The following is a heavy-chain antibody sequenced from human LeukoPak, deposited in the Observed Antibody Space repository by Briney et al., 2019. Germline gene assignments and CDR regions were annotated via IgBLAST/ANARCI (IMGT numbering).Heavy chain of an antibody. CDR2: INHSGST. V-gene: IGHV4-34*01. CDR1: GGPFSGYY. CDR3: ARGLASGYPPIPFDY. J-gene: IGHJ4*02. D-gene: IGHD3-3*01. Sequence: SETLSLTCAVYGGPFSGYYWSWIRQPPGKGLEWIGEINHSGSTNYNPSLKSRVTISVDTSKNQFSLKLSSVTAADTAVYYCARGLASGYPPIPFDYWGQGTLVTVSS.